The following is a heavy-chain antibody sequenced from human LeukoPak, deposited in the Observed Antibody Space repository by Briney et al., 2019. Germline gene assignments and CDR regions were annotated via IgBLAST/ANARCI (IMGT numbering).Heavy chain of an antibody. D-gene: IGHD2-2*01. J-gene: IGHJ3*02. V-gene: IGHV4-38-2*02. CDR2: FYDSGNT. CDR3: ARDIPAASNHCSSTSCYVFVGNAFDI. CDR1: GYSISSGYY. Sequence: PSETLSLTCTVSGYSISSGYYWGWIRQPPGKGLEWIGSFYDSGNTYYNPSLKSRVTISVDTSKNQFSLKVRSVTAADTAVYYCARDIPAASNHCSSTSCYVFVGNAFDIWGQGTMVTVSS.